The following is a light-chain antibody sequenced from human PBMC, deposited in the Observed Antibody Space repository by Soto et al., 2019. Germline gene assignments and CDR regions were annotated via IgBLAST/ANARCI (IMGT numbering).Light chain of an antibody. CDR1: QSISTW. V-gene: IGKV1-5*03. Sequence: DIQMTQSPSTLSASVGDRVTITCRASQSISTWLAWYQQKPGKAPKLLIYEASSIGSGVPSRFSGSGSGTEFTLTISSLQPDDFATYYCKQYNSYWTFGQGTKVEIK. J-gene: IGKJ1*01. CDR3: KQYNSYWT. CDR2: EAS.